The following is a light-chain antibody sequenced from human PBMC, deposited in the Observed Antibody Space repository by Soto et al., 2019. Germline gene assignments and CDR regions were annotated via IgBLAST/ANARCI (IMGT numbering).Light chain of an antibody. CDR3: QQDQDLPFT. V-gene: IGKV1-33*01. CDR2: DAS. CDR1: QDITYY. Sequence: DIQMTQSPSSLSASVGDRVTITCQASQDITYYLNWFQQRPGKASNLLITDASTLKTGVPSRFSASGSGTDFTFTISSLQPEDLATYYCQQDQDLPFTFGQATKLELK. J-gene: IGKJ2*01.